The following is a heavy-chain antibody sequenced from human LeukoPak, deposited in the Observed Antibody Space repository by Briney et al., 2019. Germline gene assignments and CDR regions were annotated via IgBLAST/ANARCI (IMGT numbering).Heavy chain of an antibody. D-gene: IGHD2-15*01. CDR1: GYTFTSYW. Sequence: GESLKISCKGSGYTFTSYWIGWVRQMPGKGLEWVGIIYPGDSDTRYSPSFQGQVTISADKSISTAYLQWGSLKASDTAMYYCAAGYCSGGSCYAVGGVDYWGQGTLVTVSS. CDR2: IYPGDSDT. CDR3: AAGYCSGGSCYAVGGVDY. J-gene: IGHJ4*02. V-gene: IGHV5-51*01.